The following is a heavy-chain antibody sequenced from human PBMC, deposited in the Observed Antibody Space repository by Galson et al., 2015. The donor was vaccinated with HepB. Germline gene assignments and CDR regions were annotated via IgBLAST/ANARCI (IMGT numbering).Heavy chain of an antibody. CDR2: ISYDGRNK. Sequence: SLRLSCAASGFTFSSYAMHWVRQAPGKGLEWVAVISYDGRNKYYADSVKGRFTISRDNSKNTLYLQMNSLRAEDTAVYYCARQKATVTTLLCYFDYWGQGTLVTVSS. CDR1: GFTFSSYA. J-gene: IGHJ4*02. D-gene: IGHD4-17*01. V-gene: IGHV3-30*04. CDR3: ARQKATVTTLLCYFDY.